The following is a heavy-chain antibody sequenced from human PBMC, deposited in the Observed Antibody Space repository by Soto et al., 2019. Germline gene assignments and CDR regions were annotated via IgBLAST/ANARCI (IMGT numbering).Heavy chain of an antibody. Sequence: AETLSLTCTVSGCSISSYYWRWIRQPPGKGLEWIGYIYYSGSTNYNPSLKSRVTISVDTSKNQFSLKLSSVTAADTAVYSCARDHSRYYYGSGSYWSQRTLVTVS. J-gene: IGHJ4*02. D-gene: IGHD3-10*01. V-gene: IGHV4-59*01. CDR3: ARDHSRYYYGSGSY. CDR1: GCSISSYY. CDR2: IYYSGST.